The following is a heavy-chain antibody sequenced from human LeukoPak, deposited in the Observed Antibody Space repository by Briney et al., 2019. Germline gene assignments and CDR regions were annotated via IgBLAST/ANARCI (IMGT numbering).Heavy chain of an antibody. CDR2: ISYDGSNK. Sequence: PGGSLRLSCAASGFTFSSYAMHWVRQAPGKGLEWVAVISYDGSNKYYADSVKGRFTISRDNSKNTLYLQMNSLRSEDTAVYYCARESTRVVNDFDYWGQGTLVTVSS. D-gene: IGHD3-3*01. J-gene: IGHJ4*02. CDR3: ARESTRVVNDFDY. CDR1: GFTFSSYA. V-gene: IGHV3-30-3*01.